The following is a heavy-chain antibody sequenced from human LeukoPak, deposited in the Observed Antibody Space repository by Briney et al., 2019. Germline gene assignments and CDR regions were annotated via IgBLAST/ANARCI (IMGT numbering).Heavy chain of an antibody. CDR2: IYYSGST. CDR3: ARGAGGYHY. Sequence: SETLSLTCTVSGGSISSYYWSWIRQPPGKGLEWIGYIYYSGSTNYNPSLKSRVTISVDTSKNQFSLKLSSVTAADTAVYYRARGAGGYHYWGQGTLVTVSS. J-gene: IGHJ4*02. V-gene: IGHV4-59*01. D-gene: IGHD3-16*02. CDR1: GGSISSYY.